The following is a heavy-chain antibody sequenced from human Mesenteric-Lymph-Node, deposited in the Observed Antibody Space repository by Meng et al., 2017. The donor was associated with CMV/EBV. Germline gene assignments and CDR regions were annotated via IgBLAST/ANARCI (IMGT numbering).Heavy chain of an antibody. CDR1: GYTFTRYH. Sequence: ASVKVSCKASGYTFTRYHMHWVRQAPGQGLEWMGIINPSGGTTTYAQKFQGRVTMTADESTSTAYMELSSLRSEDTAVYYCARGHHWGQGTLVTVSS. J-gene: IGHJ4*02. V-gene: IGHV1-46*01. CDR3: ARGHH. CDR2: INPSGGTT.